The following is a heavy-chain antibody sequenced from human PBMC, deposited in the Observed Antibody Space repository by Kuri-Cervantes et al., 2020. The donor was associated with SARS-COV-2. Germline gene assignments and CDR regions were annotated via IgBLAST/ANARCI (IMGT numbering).Heavy chain of an antibody. CDR3: ARGDFFDPNGSFQYAFDV. D-gene: IGHD3-16*01. J-gene: IGHJ3*01. CDR1: GFTFKNYG. V-gene: IGHV3-23*01. CDR2: ISGSGVST. Sequence: GGSLRLSCATSGFTFKNYGMSWVRQAPGKGLEWVSAISGSGVSTHYTDSVKGRFTISRDNSKNSVFLQMNGLRAEDTAVYYCARGDFFDPNGSFQYAFDVWSQGTMVTVSS.